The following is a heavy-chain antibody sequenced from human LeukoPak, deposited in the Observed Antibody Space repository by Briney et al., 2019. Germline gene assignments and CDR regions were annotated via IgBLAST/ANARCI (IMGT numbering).Heavy chain of an antibody. J-gene: IGHJ5*02. V-gene: IGHV4-34*01. CDR2: INHSGST. CDR3: ARTLLIYDILTRGWFDP. CDR1: GGSFSGYY. D-gene: IGHD3-9*01. Sequence: MTSETLSLTCAVYGGSFSGYYWSWIRQPPGKGLEWIGEINHSGSTNYNPSLKSRVTISVDTSKNQFSLKLSSVTAADTAVYYCARTLLIYDILTRGWFDPWGQGTLVTVSS.